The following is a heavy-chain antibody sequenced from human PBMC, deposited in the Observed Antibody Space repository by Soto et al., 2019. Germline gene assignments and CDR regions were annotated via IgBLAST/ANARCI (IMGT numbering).Heavy chain of an antibody. CDR2: IKQDGSGK. V-gene: IGHV3-7*03. CDR1: GFTFSSYW. Sequence: VGSLRLSCAASGFTFSSYWMSWVRQAPGKGLEWVANIKQDGSGKYYVDSVKGRFTISRDNAKNSLYLQMNSLRAEDTAVYYCARDPASSSWFNYYGMDVWGQGTTVTVSS. J-gene: IGHJ6*02. D-gene: IGHD6-13*01. CDR3: ARDPASSSWFNYYGMDV.